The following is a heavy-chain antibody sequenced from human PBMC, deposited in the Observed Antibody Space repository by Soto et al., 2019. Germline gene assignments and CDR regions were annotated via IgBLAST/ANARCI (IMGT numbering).Heavy chain of an antibody. CDR3: ARDRALFVDTAMVTYYYYYGMDV. CDR1: GFTFSSYS. CDR2: ISSSSSTI. D-gene: IGHD5-18*01. V-gene: IGHV3-48*02. Sequence: PGGSLRLSCAASGFTFSSYSMNWVRQAPGKGLEWVSYISSSSSTIYYADSVKGRFTISRDNAKNSLYLQMNSLRDEDTAVYYCARDRALFVDTAMVTYYYYYGMDVWGQGTTVTVSS. J-gene: IGHJ6*02.